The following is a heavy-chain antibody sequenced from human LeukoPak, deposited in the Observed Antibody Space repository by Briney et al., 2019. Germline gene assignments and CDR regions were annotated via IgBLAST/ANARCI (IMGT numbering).Heavy chain of an antibody. V-gene: IGHV3-66*01. CDR3: ARGGNWYGNLFDAFDI. CDR2: IYSGGST. Sequence: GGSLRLSCAASGFTVSSNYMSWVRQAPGKGLEWVSVIYSGGSTYYADSVKGRFTISRDNSKNTLYLQMNSLRAEDTAVYYCARGGNWYGNLFDAFDIWGQGTMVTVSS. D-gene: IGHD1-1*01. J-gene: IGHJ3*02. CDR1: GFTVSSNY.